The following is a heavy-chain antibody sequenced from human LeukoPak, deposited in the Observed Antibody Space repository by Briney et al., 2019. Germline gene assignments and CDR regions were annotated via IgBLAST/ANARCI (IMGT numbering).Heavy chain of an antibody. D-gene: IGHD6-19*01. CDR2: INPNSGGT. CDR1: GYTFTGYY. Sequence: ASVNVSCKASGYTFTGYYMHWVRQAPGQGLEWMGWINPNSGGTNYAQKFQGRVTMTRDTSISTAYMELSRLRSDDTAVYYCARSIAVAGHEYFQHWGQGTLVTVSS. V-gene: IGHV1-2*02. CDR3: ARSIAVAGHEYFQH. J-gene: IGHJ1*01.